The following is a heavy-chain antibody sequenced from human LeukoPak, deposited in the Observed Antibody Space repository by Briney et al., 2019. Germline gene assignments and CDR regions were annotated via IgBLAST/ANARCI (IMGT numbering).Heavy chain of an antibody. V-gene: IGHV3-30*18. Sequence: GGSLRLSCAASGFTFSSYGMHWVRQAPGKGLEWVAVISYDGSNKYYADSVKGRFTISRDNSKNTLYLQMNSLRAEDTAVYYCAKGPLRYFDRVDAFDIWGQGTMVTVSS. CDR3: AKGPLRYFDRVDAFDI. CDR2: ISYDGSNK. CDR1: GFTFSSYG. J-gene: IGHJ3*02. D-gene: IGHD3-9*01.